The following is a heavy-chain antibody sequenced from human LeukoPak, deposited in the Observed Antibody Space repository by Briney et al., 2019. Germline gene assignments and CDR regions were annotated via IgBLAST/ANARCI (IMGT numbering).Heavy chain of an antibody. CDR1: GYTFTSYG. V-gene: IGHV1-18*01. D-gene: IGHD2-15*01. Sequence: ASVKVSCKAFGYTFTSYGISWVRQAPGQGLEWMGWISAYNGNTNYAQKLQGRVTMTTDTSTSTAYMELRSLRSDDTAVYYCARDPPPRVAATLFDCWGQETLVTVSS. CDR2: ISAYNGNT. J-gene: IGHJ4*02. CDR3: ARDPPPRVAATLFDC.